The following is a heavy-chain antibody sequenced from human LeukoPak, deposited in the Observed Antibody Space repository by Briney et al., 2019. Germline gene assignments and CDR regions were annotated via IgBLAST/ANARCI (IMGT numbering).Heavy chain of an antibody. CDR3: ARGPRQIVVVPAARYNWFDP. D-gene: IGHD2-2*01. V-gene: IGHV3-48*01. J-gene: IGHJ5*02. CDR2: ISSSSSTI. CDR1: GFTFSSYS. Sequence: PGRSLRLSCAASGFTFSSYSMNWVRQAPGKGLEWVSYISSSSSTIYYADSVKGRFTISRDNAKNSLYLQMNSLRAEDTAVYYCARGPRQIVVVPAARYNWFDPWGQGTLVTVSS.